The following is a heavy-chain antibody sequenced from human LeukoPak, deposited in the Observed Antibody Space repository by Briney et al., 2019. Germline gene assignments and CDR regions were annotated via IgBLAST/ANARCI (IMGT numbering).Heavy chain of an antibody. Sequence: GGSLRLSCAASGFTFSSFAINWVRQAPGKGLEWVANLKEDGNEKYYVDSVKGRFIISRDNAKNSLYLQMNSLRVEDTAIYYCARGTPFGGYWGQGTQVTVSP. J-gene: IGHJ4*02. D-gene: IGHD3-16*01. CDR3: ARGTPFGGY. CDR1: GFTFSSFA. CDR2: LKEDGNEK. V-gene: IGHV3-7*03.